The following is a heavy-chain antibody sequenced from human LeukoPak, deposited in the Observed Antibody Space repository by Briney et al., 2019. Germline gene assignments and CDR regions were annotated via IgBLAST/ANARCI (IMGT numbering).Heavy chain of an antibody. CDR3: ARDNYYYDSSGYYHFDY. CDR2: ISSSSSYI. J-gene: IGHJ4*02. V-gene: IGHV3-21*01. CDR1: GFTFSSYA. Sequence: PGGSLRLSCAASGFTFSSYAMHWVRQAPGKGLEWLSSISSSSSYIYYADSVKGRFTISRDNAKNSLYLQMNSLRAEDTAVYYCARDNYYYDSSGYYHFDYWGQGTLVTVSS. D-gene: IGHD3-22*01.